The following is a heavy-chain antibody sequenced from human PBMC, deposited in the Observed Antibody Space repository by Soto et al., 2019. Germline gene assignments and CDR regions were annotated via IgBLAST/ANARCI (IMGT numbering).Heavy chain of an antibody. Sequence: EEQLVESGGGLAQPGGSLRLSCAASGFTVSSNYMSWVRQAPGKGLEWVSVIYSGGSTYYADSVKGRFTISRDNSKNTLYLQMNSLRAEDTAVYYCARGDYYDSSGYYLNYFDYWGQGTLVTVSS. CDR3: ARGDYYDSSGYYLNYFDY. D-gene: IGHD3-22*01. CDR1: GFTVSSNY. V-gene: IGHV3-53*01. J-gene: IGHJ4*02. CDR2: IYSGGST.